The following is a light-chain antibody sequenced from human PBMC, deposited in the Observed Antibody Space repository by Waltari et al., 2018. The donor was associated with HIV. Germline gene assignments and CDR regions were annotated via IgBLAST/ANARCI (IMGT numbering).Light chain of an antibody. V-gene: IGLV1-47*01. CDR3: ATWDGSLGGFYV. CDR2: RDN. J-gene: IGLJ1*01. Sequence: QSVLTQPPSASGTPGQRVTISCSGTTSNVGTNFVSWYQQLPGTAPKLLSYRDNRRPSGVPDRFSGSKSGASASLGISGLRSEDEGDYYCATWDGSLGGFYVFGAGTKVTVL. CDR1: TSNVGTNF.